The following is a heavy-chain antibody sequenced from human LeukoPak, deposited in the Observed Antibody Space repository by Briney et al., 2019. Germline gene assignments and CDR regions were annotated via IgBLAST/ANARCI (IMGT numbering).Heavy chain of an antibody. V-gene: IGHV4-34*01. Sequence: PSETLSLTCAVYGGSFSGYYWSWIRQPPGKGLEWIGEINHSGSTNYNPSLKSRVTISVDTPKNQFSLKLSSVTAADTAVYYCARGGIMITFGGAIDYWGQGTLVTVSS. CDR2: INHSGST. D-gene: IGHD3-16*01. CDR1: GGSFSGYY. CDR3: ARGGIMITFGGAIDY. J-gene: IGHJ4*02.